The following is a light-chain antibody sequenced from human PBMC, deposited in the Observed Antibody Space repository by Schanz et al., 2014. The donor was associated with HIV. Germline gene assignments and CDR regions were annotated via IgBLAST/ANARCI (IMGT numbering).Light chain of an antibody. CDR2: GAS. V-gene: IGKV3-20*01. CDR1: QSVSSSY. CDR3: QQYNYANT. J-gene: IGKJ2*01. Sequence: EIVLTQSPGTLSLSPGERATLSCRASQSVSSSYLAWYQQKPGQAPRLLIYGASSRATGIPGRFSGSGSGTDFTLTISGLEPEDFAVYYCQQYNYANTFGQGTKLEI.